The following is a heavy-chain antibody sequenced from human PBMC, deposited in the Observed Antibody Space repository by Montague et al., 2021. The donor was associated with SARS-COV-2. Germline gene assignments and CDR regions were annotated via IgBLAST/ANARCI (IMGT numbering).Heavy chain of an antibody. D-gene: IGHD4-17*01. CDR2: IYDSGST. CDR3: ARENTVTTFGGPYYIDS. Sequence: SKTLSLTCIVSGSSVRSYFWSWIRQPPGKGLEWIGNIYDSGSTNYNPSLKSRVTISVDTSKNQFSLKLSAVTAADTAVYYCARENTVTTFGGPYYIDSWGQGTLVTVSA. CDR1: GSSVRSYF. J-gene: IGHJ4*02. V-gene: IGHV4-59*02.